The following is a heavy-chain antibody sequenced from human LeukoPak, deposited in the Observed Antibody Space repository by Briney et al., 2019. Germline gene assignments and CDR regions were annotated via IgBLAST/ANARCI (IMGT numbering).Heavy chain of an antibody. CDR2: MYYRGSA. J-gene: IGHJ6*03. V-gene: IGHV4-39*01. D-gene: IGHD2-2*02. CDR1: GGSISSDDFS. Sequence: PSETLSLTCIVSGGSISSDDFSWGWIRQTPGKGLEWVGGMYYRGSAYYNPSLKSRVTISVDTSKNQYSLKLSSVTAADTAIYYCARHIPGDSGPVYYYYSYMDVWGRGTTVTVYS. CDR3: ARHIPGDSGPVYYYYSYMDV.